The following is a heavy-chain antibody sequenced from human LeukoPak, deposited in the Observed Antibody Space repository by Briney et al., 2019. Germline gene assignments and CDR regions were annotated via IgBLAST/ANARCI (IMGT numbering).Heavy chain of an antibody. CDR3: ARERAPIIDY. D-gene: IGHD1-1*01. CDR2: IYYSGST. J-gene: IGHJ4*02. V-gene: IGHV4-30-4*08. CDR1: GGSISSSSYY. Sequence: PSETLSLTCTVSGGSISSSSYYWSWIRQPPGKGLEWIGYIYYSGSTYYNPSLKSRVTISVDTSKNQFSLKLSSVTAADTAVYYCARERAPIIDYWGQGTLVTVSS.